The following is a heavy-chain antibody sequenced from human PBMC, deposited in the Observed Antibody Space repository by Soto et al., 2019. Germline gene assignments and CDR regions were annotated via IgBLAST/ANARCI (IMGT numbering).Heavy chain of an antibody. CDR2: ISAYNGNT. V-gene: IGHV1-18*01. J-gene: IGHJ4*02. CDR3: AREPNYFDY. CDR1: GYTFNSYG. Sequence: QSGAAVKKPGASVKVSCKASGYTFNSYGISWVRQAPGQGLEWMGWISAYNGNTKYAQKLQGRVTMTTDTSTSTAYTELRSLRSDDTAVYYCAREPNYFDYWGQGTLVTVSS.